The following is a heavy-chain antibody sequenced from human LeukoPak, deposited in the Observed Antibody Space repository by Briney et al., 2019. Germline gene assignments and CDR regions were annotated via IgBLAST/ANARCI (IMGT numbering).Heavy chain of an antibody. D-gene: IGHD3-22*01. V-gene: IGHV1-2*02. CDR3: ACSGYFDY. CDR2: INPNSGGT. J-gene: IGHJ4*02. CDR1: GYTFAGYY. Sequence: GASVKVSCKASGYTFAGYYMHWVRQAPGQGLEWMGWINPNSGGTNYAQKFQGRVTMTRDTSTSTVYMELSSLRSEDTAVYYCACSGYFDYWGQGTLVTVSS.